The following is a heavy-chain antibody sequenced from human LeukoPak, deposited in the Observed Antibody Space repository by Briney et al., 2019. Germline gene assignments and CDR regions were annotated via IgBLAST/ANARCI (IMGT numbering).Heavy chain of an antibody. CDR2: IKQDGSEK. CDR3: ARGGYSGYDSDYYYGMDV. CDR1: GFTFSSYW. V-gene: IGHV3-7*01. J-gene: IGHJ6*02. Sequence: GGSLRLSCAASGFTFSSYWMSWVRQAPGKGLEWVANIKQDGSEKYYVDSVKGRFTISRDNAKNSLYLQMNSLRAEDTAVYYCARGGYSGYDSDYYYGMDVWGQGTTVTVSS. D-gene: IGHD5-12*01.